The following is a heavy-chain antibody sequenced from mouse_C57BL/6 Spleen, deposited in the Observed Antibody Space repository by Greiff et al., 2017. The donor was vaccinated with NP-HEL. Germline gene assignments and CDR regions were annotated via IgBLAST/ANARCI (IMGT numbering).Heavy chain of an antibody. D-gene: IGHD1-1*01. V-gene: IGHV1-78*01. Sequence: QVKLQQSDAELVKPGASVKISCKVSGYTFTDHTIHWMKQRPEQGLEWIGYLYPRDGSTKYNEKFKGKATLTADKSYSTAYMQLNSLTSEDSAVCFCASTIVVHWYFDVWGTGTTVTVSS. J-gene: IGHJ1*03. CDR3: ASTIVVHWYFDV. CDR2: LYPRDGST. CDR1: GYTFTDHT.